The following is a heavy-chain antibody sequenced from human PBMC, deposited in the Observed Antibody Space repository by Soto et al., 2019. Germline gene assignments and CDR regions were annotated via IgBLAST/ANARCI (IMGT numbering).Heavy chain of an antibody. D-gene: IGHD5-18*01. J-gene: IGHJ4*02. CDR3: AKGPTAMVTRIDY. V-gene: IGHV3-23*01. CDR2: ISGSGGST. Sequence: GGSLRLSCAASGFTFSSYAMSWVRQAPGKGLEWVSAISGSGGSTYYADSVKGRFTISRDKSKNTLYLQMNSLRAEDTAGYYCAKGPTAMVTRIDYWGQGTLVTVSS. CDR1: GFTFSSYA.